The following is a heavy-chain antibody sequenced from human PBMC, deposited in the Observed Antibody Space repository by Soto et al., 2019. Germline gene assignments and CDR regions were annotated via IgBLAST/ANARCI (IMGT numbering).Heavy chain of an antibody. CDR2: IYTSGST. CDR3: ARGPPTVNYYGMDV. CDR1: GGSISSDY. J-gene: IGHJ6*02. V-gene: IGHV4-4*07. Sequence: SETLSLTCTVSGGSISSDYWSWIRQPAGKGLEWIGRIYTSGSTNYHPSLKSRVTMSVDTSKNQYSLKLSYVTAADTAVYYCARGPPTVNYYGMDVWGQGTTVTVS.